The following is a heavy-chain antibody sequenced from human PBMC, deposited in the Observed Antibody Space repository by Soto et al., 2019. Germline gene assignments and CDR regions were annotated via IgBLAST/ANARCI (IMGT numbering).Heavy chain of an antibody. Sequence: SVKVSCKASGGTFSSYTISWVRQAPGQGLEWMGRIIPILGIANYAQKFQGRVTITADKSTSTAYMELSSLRSEDTAVYYCARGIGYCSSTSCYHTPYYMDVWGKGTTVTVSS. CDR3: ARGIGYCSSTSCYHTPYYMDV. CDR1: GGTFSSYT. D-gene: IGHD2-2*03. CDR2: IIPILGIA. V-gene: IGHV1-69*02. J-gene: IGHJ6*03.